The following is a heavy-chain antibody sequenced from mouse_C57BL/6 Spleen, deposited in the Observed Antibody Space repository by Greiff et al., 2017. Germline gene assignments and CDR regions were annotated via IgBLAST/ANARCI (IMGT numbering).Heavy chain of an antibody. CDR3: ARAYDYGFYWYFDV. V-gene: IGHV1-52*01. CDR1: GYTFTSYW. J-gene: IGHJ1*03. CDR2: IDPSDSET. D-gene: IGHD2-4*01. Sequence: VQLQQPGAELVRPGSSVKLSCKASGYTFTSYWMHWVKQRPIQGLEWIGNIDPSDSETHYNQKFKDKATLTVDKSSSTAYMQLSSLTSEDSAVYYCARAYDYGFYWYFDVWGTGTTVTVSS.